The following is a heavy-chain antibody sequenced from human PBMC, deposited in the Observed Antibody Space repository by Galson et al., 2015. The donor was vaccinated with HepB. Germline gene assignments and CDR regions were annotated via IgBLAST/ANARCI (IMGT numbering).Heavy chain of an antibody. J-gene: IGHJ4*02. D-gene: IGHD6-13*01. Sequence: SLRLSCAASGFTFSSYSMNWVRQAPGKGLEWVSSISSSSSYIYYADSVKGRFTISRDNAKNSLYLQMNSLRAEDTAVYYCARIRIAAAGPSFDYWGQGTLVTVSS. V-gene: IGHV3-21*01. CDR2: ISSSSSYI. CDR3: ARIRIAAAGPSFDY. CDR1: GFTFSSYS.